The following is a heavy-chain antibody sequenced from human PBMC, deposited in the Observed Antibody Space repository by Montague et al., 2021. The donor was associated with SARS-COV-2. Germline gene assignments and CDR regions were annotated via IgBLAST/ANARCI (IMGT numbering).Heavy chain of an antibody. J-gene: IGHJ6*02. D-gene: IGHD3-10*01. Sequence: SETLSLTCAVYGGSLSGYYWSWIRQPPEKGLEWIGEINHSANTKYNPSLKSPVTISIDTSKNQFSLKMTSVTAADTATYYCASGIYRSGSYYNRYYYGLNIWGQGTTVIVSS. CDR3: ASGIYRSGSYYNRYYYGLNI. CDR1: GGSLSGYY. V-gene: IGHV4-34*01. CDR2: INHSANT.